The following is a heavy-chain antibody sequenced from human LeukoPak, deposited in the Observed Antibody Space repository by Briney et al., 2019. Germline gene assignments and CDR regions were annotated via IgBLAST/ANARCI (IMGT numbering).Heavy chain of an antibody. D-gene: IGHD2-2*01. CDR2: IYYSGST. J-gene: IGHJ6*02. CDR3: AREARHCSTTSCFTDYYYYGLDV. Sequence: SETPSLTCTVSGGSISSGGYYWSWIRQHPGKGLEWIGYIYYSGSTYYNPSLKSRVTISVDTSKIQFSLKLTSVTAADTAVYYCAREARHCSTTSCFTDYYYYGLDVWGQGTTVTVSS. V-gene: IGHV4-31*03. CDR1: GGSISSGGYY.